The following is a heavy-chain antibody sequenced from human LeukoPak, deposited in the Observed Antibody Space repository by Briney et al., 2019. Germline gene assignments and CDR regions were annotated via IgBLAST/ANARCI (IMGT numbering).Heavy chain of an antibody. CDR3: ARDQWLVRDHYMDV. CDR1: GFTVSSNY. CDR2: IYSGGST. Sequence: GGSLRLSCAASGFTVSSNYMGWVRQAPGKGLEWVSVIYSGGSTYYADSVKGRFTISRDNSKNTLYLQMNSLRAEDTAVYYCARDQWLVRDHYMDVWGKGTTVIVSS. V-gene: IGHV3-66*01. D-gene: IGHD6-19*01. J-gene: IGHJ6*03.